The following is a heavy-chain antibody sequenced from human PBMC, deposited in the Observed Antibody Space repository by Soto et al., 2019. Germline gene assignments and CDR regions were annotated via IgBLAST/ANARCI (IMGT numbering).Heavy chain of an antibody. CDR1: VFTVSSNY. CDR2: IYSGGST. J-gene: IGHJ6*02. CDR3: ARDYYGSGSYYNEVDYYYYYGMDV. V-gene: IGHV3-53*01. D-gene: IGHD3-10*01. Sequence: PWGSLRLSCAASVFTVSSNYMSWFRQAPGKGLEWVSFIYSGGSTYYADSVKGRFTISRDNYKNTPYLQMNSLRAEDTAVYYCARDYYGSGSYYNEVDYYYYYGMDVWGQGTTVTVSS.